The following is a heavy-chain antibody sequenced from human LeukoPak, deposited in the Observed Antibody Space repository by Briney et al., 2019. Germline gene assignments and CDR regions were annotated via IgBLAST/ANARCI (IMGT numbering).Heavy chain of an antibody. J-gene: IGHJ4*02. CDR1: GFTFSSYA. D-gene: IGHD1-7*01. Sequence: GRSLRLSCAASGFTFSSYAMHWVRQAPGKGLEWVAVISYDGSNKYYADSVKGRFTIPRDNSKNTLYLQMNSLRAGDTAVYYCARDSRNYGLRWFDYWGQGTLVTVSS. CDR2: ISYDGSNK. CDR3: ARDSRNYGLRWFDY. V-gene: IGHV3-30-3*01.